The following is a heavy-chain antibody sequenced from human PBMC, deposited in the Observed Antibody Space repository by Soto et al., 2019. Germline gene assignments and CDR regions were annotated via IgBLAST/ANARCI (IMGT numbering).Heavy chain of an antibody. D-gene: IGHD1-7*01. CDR3: ARGGVTGTTGDAFDI. J-gene: IGHJ3*02. CDR2: IWYDGSNK. Sequence: GGSLRLSCAASGFTFSSYGMHWVRQAPGKGLEWVAVIWYDGSNKYYADSVKGRFTISRDNSKNTLYLQMNSLRAEDTAVYYCARGGVTGTTGDAFDIWGQGTMVTVSS. V-gene: IGHV3-33*01. CDR1: GFTFSSYG.